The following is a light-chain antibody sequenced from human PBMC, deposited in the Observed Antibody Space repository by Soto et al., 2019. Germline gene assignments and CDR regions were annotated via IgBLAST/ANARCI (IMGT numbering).Light chain of an antibody. V-gene: IGKV1-27*01. CDR2: ATS. J-gene: IGKJ4*01. Sequence: DILMTQSPASLSAFVGDRVTITCRASQGITPYLAWFQQKPGKVPKLLIYATSTLQSGVPSRFSGSGSGTDFTLTISSLQPEDVATYYCQKYNSSPLTFGGGTKLEIK. CDR1: QGITPY. CDR3: QKYNSSPLT.